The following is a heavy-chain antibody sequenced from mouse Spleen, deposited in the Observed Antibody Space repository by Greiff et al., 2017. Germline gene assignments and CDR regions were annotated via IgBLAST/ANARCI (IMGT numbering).Heavy chain of an antibody. V-gene: IGHV14-2*01. CDR1: GFNIQDYY. CDR2: IDPEDGET. J-gene: IGHJ2*01. Sequence: EVKLVESGAELVKPGASVKLSCTASGFNIQDYYMHWVKQRPEQGLEWIGRIDPEDGETKYAPKFQGKATITADTSSNTAYLQLSSLTSEDTAVYYCASPHYDGTNFDYWGQGTTLTVSS. D-gene: IGHD2-1*01. CDR3: ASPHYDGTNFDY.